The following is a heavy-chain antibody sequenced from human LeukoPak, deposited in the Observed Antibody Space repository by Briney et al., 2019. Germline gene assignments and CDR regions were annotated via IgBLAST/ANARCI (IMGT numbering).Heavy chain of an antibody. D-gene: IGHD3-3*01. CDR2: IYNSGST. V-gene: IGHV4-59*08. CDR3: ARDEYDVFDAFDV. Sequence: SETLSLTCTVSGSSISSHYWSWIRQPPGKGLEWIGYIYNSGSTNYNPSLKSRVTISLDTSKNQFSLHLTSVTAADTAVYFCARDEYDVFDAFDVWGQGTVVTVSS. J-gene: IGHJ3*01. CDR1: GSSISSHY.